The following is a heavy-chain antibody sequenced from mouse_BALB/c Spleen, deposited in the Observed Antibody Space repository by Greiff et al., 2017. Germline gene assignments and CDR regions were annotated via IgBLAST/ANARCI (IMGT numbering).Heavy chain of an antibody. V-gene: IGHV5-17*02. J-gene: IGHJ4*01. CDR2: ISSGSSTI. Sequence: EVKLMESGGGLVQPGGSRKLSCAASGFTFSSFGMHWVRQAPEKGLEWVAYISSGSSTIYYADTVKGRFTISRDNPKNTLFLQMTSLRSEDTAMYYCARSSYGNYRDYAMDYWGQGTSVTVSS. CDR1: GFTFSSFG. D-gene: IGHD2-10*02. CDR3: ARSSYGNYRDYAMDY.